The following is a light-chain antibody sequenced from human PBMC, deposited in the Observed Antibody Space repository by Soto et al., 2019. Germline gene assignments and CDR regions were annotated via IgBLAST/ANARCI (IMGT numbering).Light chain of an antibody. CDR2: EVS. CDR3: MQSLHLPWT. V-gene: IGKV2-29*02. CDR1: QSLLNTDGKTY. J-gene: IGKJ1*01. Sequence: DIVLTQTPLSLSVTPGQPASISCKSSQSLLNTDGKTYIQWYQQKPGQPPQLLIFEVSIRFAGVPDRFSGIGSGTDFTLKISRVETEDVGVYYCMQSLHLPWTFGQGPKVE.